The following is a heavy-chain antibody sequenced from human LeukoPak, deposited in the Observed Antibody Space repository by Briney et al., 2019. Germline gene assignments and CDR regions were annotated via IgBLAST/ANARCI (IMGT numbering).Heavy chain of an antibody. CDR3: ARAGVGHYFDY. V-gene: IGHV4-31*03. Sequence: SETLSLTCTVSGGSISSGDYYWSWIRQHPGKGLEWIGYIYYSGSTYYNPSLKSRVTISVDTSKNQFSLKLSSVTTADTAVYYCARAGVGHYFDYWGQGTLVTVSS. J-gene: IGHJ4*02. CDR2: IYYSGST. D-gene: IGHD2-2*01. CDR1: GGSISSGDYY.